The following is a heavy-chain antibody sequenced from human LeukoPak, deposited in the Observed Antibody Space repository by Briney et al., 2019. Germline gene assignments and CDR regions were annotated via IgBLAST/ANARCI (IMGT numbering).Heavy chain of an antibody. CDR1: GGSFSGYY. Sequence: SETLSLTCAVYGGSFSGYYWSWIRQPPGKGLEWIGEINHSGSTNYNPSLKSRVTIPVDTSKNQFSLKLSSVTAADTAVYYCARHAEGYYDSSGYYSSDAFDIWGQGTMVTVSS. CDR3: ARHAEGYYDSSGYYSSDAFDI. J-gene: IGHJ3*02. V-gene: IGHV4-34*01. D-gene: IGHD3-22*01. CDR2: INHSGST.